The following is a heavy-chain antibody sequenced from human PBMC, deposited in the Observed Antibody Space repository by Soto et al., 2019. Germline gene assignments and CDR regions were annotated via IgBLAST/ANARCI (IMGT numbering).Heavy chain of an antibody. Sequence: GESLKISCKASGYTFTNCWIAGVREMSGKGLECMGIIYTGDSQTKYTPSFQGQVTISVDKSLTTAYLQWSTLTATDTAIYYCASLDRSNSYSGFDYWGQGTLVTVSS. D-gene: IGHD6-13*01. J-gene: IGHJ4*02. V-gene: IGHV5-51*01. CDR2: IYTGDSQT. CDR1: GYTFTNCW. CDR3: ASLDRSNSYSGFDY.